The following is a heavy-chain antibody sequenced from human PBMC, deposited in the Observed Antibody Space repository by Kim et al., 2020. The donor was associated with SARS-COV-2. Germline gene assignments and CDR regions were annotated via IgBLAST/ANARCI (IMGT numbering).Heavy chain of an antibody. CDR2: ISSSSSYI. CDR3: ARSVQKGYSYGYGVGVDY. D-gene: IGHD5-18*01. J-gene: IGHJ4*02. Sequence: GGSLRLSCAASGFTFSSYSMNWVRQAPGKGLEWVSSISSSSSYIYYADSVKGRFTISRDNAKNSLYLQMNSLRAEDTAVYYCARSVQKGYSYGYGVGVDYWGQGTLVTVSS. CDR1: GFTFSSYS. V-gene: IGHV3-21*01.